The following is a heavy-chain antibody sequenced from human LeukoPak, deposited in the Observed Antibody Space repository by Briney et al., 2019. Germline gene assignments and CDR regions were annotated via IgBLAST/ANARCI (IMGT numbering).Heavy chain of an antibody. J-gene: IGHJ4*02. CDR2: ISSDGSTT. CDR3: ARVKYFDYYFDY. CDR1: GFTFSSYW. Sequence: AGGSLRLSCAASGFTFSSYWMHWVRQAPGKGLVWVSRISSDGSTTNYADSVKGRFTIFRDNAKNTLYLQMNSLRAEDTAVYYCARVKYFDYYFDYWGQGTLVTVSS. D-gene: IGHD3-9*01. V-gene: IGHV3-74*01.